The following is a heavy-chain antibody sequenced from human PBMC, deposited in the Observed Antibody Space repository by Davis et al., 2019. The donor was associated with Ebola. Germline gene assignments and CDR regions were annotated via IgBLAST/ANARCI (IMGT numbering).Heavy chain of an antibody. CDR3: VRELASRLDS. D-gene: IGHD3-3*02. CDR2: IYTTGST. J-gene: IGHJ4*02. CDR1: GDSMSFNY. V-gene: IGHV4-4*07. Sequence: PSETLSLTCTVSGDSMSFNYWNWIRQPAGKGLEWIGRIYTTGSTNYNPSLKSRVTMSVDTSKNQFSLHVTSMTAADTAVYYCVRELASRLDSWGQGTLVIVSS.